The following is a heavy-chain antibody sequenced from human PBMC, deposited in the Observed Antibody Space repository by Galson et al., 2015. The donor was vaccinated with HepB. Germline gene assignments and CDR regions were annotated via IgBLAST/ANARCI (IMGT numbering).Heavy chain of an antibody. V-gene: IGHV1-69*13. J-gene: IGHJ6*03. Sequence: SVKVSCKASGGTFSSYAISWVRQAPGQGLEWMGGIIPIFGTANYAQKFQGRVTITADESTSTAYMELSSLRSEDTAVYYCARASRDIVVVPAAHDDYYYMDVWGKGTTVTVSS. D-gene: IGHD2-2*01. CDR1: GGTFSSYA. CDR3: ARASRDIVVVPAAHDDYYYMDV. CDR2: IIPIFGTA.